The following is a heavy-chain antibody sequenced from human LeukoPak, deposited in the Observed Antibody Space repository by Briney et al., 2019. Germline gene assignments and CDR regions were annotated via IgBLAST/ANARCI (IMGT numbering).Heavy chain of an antibody. CDR3: ARDRPATENWYFDL. Sequence: SETLSLTCTVSGGSISPYSWSWVRQPPGKGLEWIGYIFYNGNTNFNPSLKSRVTISLDTSKNQFSLKLSSMTAADTAMYYCARDRPATENWYFDLWGRGTLVTVSS. CDR2: IFYNGNT. D-gene: IGHD1-26*01. J-gene: IGHJ2*01. CDR1: GGSISPYS. V-gene: IGHV4-59*01.